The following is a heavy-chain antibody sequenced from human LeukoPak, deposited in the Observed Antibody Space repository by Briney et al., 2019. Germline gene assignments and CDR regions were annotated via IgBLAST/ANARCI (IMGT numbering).Heavy chain of an antibody. CDR3: ARDKYPRGAFDI. D-gene: IGHD2-2*02. V-gene: IGHV4-59*01. CDR1: GGSISSYY. Sequence: SETLSLTCTVSGGSISSYYWSWIRQPPGKGLQWIGYIYYSGSTNYNPSLKSRVTISVDTSKNQFSLKLSSVTAADTAVYYCARDKYPRGAFDIWGQGTMVTVSS. CDR2: IYYSGST. J-gene: IGHJ3*02.